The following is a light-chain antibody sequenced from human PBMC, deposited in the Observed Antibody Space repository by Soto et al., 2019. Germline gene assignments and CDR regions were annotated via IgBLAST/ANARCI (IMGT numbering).Light chain of an antibody. CDR3: ETWDSNTWV. J-gene: IGLJ3*02. CDR1: SGHSSYI. CDR2: LEGSGSY. Sequence: QLVLTQSSSASASLGSSVKLTCTLSSGHSSYIIAWHQQQPGKDPRYLMKLEGSGSYNKGSGVPDRFSGSSSGADRYLTLSHLQFEDEADYYCETWDSNTWVFGGGTKLTVL. V-gene: IGLV4-60*02.